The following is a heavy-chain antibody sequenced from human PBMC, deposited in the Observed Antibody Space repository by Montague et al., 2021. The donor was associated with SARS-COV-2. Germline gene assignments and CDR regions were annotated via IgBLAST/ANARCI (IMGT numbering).Heavy chain of an antibody. CDR1: VGSISSNNCY. V-gene: IGHV4-39*07. D-gene: IGHD3-22*01. CDR3: ARDGFYYDRSGPSNFDY. CDR2: IYYSGST. J-gene: IGHJ4*02. Sequence: SETLSLTCTASVGSISSNNCYWGWIRQPPGKALEWIGSIYYSGSTYYNPSLKSRVTMSVDTSENQFSLKLSSVTAADTAVYYCARDGFYYDRSGPSNFDYWGQGTLVTVSS.